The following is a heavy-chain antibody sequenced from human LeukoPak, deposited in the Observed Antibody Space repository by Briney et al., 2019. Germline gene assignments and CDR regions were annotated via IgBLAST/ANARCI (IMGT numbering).Heavy chain of an antibody. Sequence: SQTLSLTCTVSGASIRSGDYYWSWIRQPPGKGLEWIGYIYDSGSTYYNPSLKSRITVSVDTSENRFSLKLSSVTATDTAVYYCARDCSGGSCYGAFDIWGQGTMVTVSS. J-gene: IGHJ3*02. CDR3: ARDCSGGSCYGAFDI. D-gene: IGHD2-15*01. V-gene: IGHV4-30-4*01. CDR2: IYDSGST. CDR1: GASIRSGDYY.